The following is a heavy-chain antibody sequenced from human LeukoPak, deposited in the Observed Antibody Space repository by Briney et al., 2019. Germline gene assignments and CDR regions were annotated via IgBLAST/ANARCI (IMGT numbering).Heavy chain of an antibody. CDR2: IYYSGIT. CDR3: AREKAGLDSAWFDP. V-gene: IGHV4-59*01. CDR1: GGSISSYY. D-gene: IGHD5-12*01. Sequence: SETLSLTCTVSGGSISSYYWSWIRQPPGKGLEWIGYIYYSGITNYNPSLKSRVTISVDTSKNQFSLKLSSVTAADTAVYYCAREKAGLDSAWFDPWGQGTLVTVSS. J-gene: IGHJ5*02.